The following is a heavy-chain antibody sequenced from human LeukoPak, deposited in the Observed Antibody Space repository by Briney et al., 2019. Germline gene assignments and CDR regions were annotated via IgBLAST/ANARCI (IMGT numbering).Heavy chain of an antibody. J-gene: IGHJ6*03. Sequence: HPWVSLRLSCSASGFTFSSYWMHWLRHAPGKGLVWFSRINSDGSSTSYADSVKGRFTISRDNAKNTLYLQMNSLRAEDTAVYYCARGGGGPYYYYYYMDVWGKGTTVTISS. CDR2: INSDGSST. D-gene: IGHD2-15*01. V-gene: IGHV3-74*01. CDR1: GFTFSSYW. CDR3: ARGGGGPYYYYYYMDV.